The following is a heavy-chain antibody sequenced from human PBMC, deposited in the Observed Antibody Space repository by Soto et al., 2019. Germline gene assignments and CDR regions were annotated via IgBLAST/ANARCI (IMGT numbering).Heavy chain of an antibody. CDR1: GFTFSSYA. CDR3: AKNAPHYYDSSGSLDY. D-gene: IGHD3-22*01. Sequence: LRLSCAASGFTFSSYAMSWVRQAPGKGLEWVSAISGSGGSTYYADSVKGRFTISRDNSKNTLYLQMNSLRAEDTAVYYCAKNAPHYYDSSGSLDYWGQGTLVTVSS. CDR2: ISGSGGST. V-gene: IGHV3-23*01. J-gene: IGHJ4*02.